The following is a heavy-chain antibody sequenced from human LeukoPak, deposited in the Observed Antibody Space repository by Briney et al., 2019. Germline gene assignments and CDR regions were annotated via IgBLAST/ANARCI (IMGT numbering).Heavy chain of an antibody. V-gene: IGHV4-34*01. CDR3: AGIAAAYYYYYGMDV. CDR1: GGSFSGYY. D-gene: IGHD6-13*01. CDR2: INHSGST. J-gene: IGHJ6*04. Sequence: PPETLSLTCAVYGGSFSGYYWSWIRQPPGKGLEWIGEINHSGSTNYNPSLKSRVTISVDTSKNQFSLKLSSVTAADTAVYYCAGIAAAYYYYYGMDVWGKGTTVTVSS.